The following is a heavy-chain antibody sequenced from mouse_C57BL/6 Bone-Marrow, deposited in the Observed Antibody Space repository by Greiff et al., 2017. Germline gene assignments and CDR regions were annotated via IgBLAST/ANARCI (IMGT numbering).Heavy chain of an antibody. D-gene: IGHD3-2*02. CDR2: IYPGDGDT. Sequence: VQLQQSGPELVKPGASVKISCKASGYAFSSSWMNWVKQRPGKGLEWIGRIYPGDGDTNYNGKFKGKATLTADKSSSTAYMQLSSLTSEDSAVYFCARSGTAQALYYWGQGTTLTVSS. CDR1: GYAFSSSW. J-gene: IGHJ2*01. CDR3: ARSGTAQALYY. V-gene: IGHV1-82*01.